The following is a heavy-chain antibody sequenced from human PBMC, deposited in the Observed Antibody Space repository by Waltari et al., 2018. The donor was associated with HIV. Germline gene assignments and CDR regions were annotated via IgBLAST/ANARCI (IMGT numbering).Heavy chain of an antibody. D-gene: IGHD6-19*01. CDR3: ARDVLGSSGWGFDY. CDR2: IYSGGSI. J-gene: IGHJ4*02. CDR1: GFTVSSNY. V-gene: IGHV3-66*02. Sequence: EVQLVESGGGLVQPGGSLRLSCAASGFTVSSNYMSWFRQAPGKGLEWVSVIYSGGSIYYADSVKGRFTISRDNSKNTLFLQMNSLRPEDTAVYYCARDVLGSSGWGFDYWGQGTLVTVSS.